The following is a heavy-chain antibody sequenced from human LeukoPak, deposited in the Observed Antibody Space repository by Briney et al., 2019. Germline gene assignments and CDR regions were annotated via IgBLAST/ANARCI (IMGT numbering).Heavy chain of an antibody. CDR2: INHSGST. CDR3: AREADYDILTGSSWFDP. J-gene: IGHJ5*02. D-gene: IGHD3-9*01. V-gene: IGHV4-34*01. Sequence: PSETLSLTCAXXXGSFSGYYWSWIRQPPGEGLEWIGEINHSGSTNYNPSLKSRVTISVDTSKNQFSLKLSSVTAADTAVYYCAREADYDILTGSSWFDPWGQGTLVTVSS. CDR1: XGSFSGYY.